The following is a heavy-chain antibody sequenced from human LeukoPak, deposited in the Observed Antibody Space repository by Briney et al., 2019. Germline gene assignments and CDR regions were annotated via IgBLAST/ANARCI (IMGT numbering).Heavy chain of an antibody. V-gene: IGHV1-18*01. Sequence: GASVKVSCKASGYTFSASGSTFSASGITWVRQAPGQGLEWMGWISTYNGDTNYAQKFQGRLTLTTDTSTSTAYMDLASLRSDDTAVYYCARGRLELWLGDDYYYRMDVWGKGTTVTVSS. CDR1: GYTFSASGSTFSASG. CDR2: ISTYNGDT. CDR3: ARGRLELWLGDDYYYRMDV. D-gene: IGHD5-18*01. J-gene: IGHJ6*04.